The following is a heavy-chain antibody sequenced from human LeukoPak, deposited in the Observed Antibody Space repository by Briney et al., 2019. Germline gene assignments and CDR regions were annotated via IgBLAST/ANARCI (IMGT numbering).Heavy chain of an antibody. Sequence: SETLSLTCAVYGGSFSGYYWSWIRQPPGKGLEWIGEINHSGSTNYNPSLKSRVTISVDTSKNQFSLKLSSVTAADTAVYYCARGEPYYYDSSGYYHYYYYMDVWGKGTTVTVSS. CDR3: ARGEPYYYDSSGYYHYYYYMDV. J-gene: IGHJ6*03. D-gene: IGHD3-22*01. CDR1: GGSFSGYY. CDR2: INHSGST. V-gene: IGHV4-34*01.